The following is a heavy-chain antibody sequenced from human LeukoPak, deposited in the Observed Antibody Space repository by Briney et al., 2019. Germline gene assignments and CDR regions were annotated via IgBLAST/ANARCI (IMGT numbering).Heavy chain of an antibody. CDR1: GFTFSSYA. Sequence: PGGSLRLSCAASGFTFSSYAMSWVRQAPGKGLEWVSGISGSGISTYYADSVKGRFTISRDNSKNTLYLQMNSLRAEDTAVYYCAKGATFGGYGGYDHCDYWGQGTLVTVSS. CDR3: AKGATFGGYGGYDHCDY. D-gene: IGHD5-12*01. J-gene: IGHJ4*02. CDR2: ISGSGIST. V-gene: IGHV3-23*01.